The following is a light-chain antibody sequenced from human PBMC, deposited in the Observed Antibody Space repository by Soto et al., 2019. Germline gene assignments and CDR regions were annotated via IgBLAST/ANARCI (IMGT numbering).Light chain of an antibody. CDR1: QSISSW. V-gene: IGKV1-5*01. CDR3: QQYNGYELT. J-gene: IGKJ4*01. Sequence: DIQMTQSPSTLSASVGDRVTITCRASQSISSWLAWYQQKPGKAPKFLIYEASSLESGVPPRFSGSGSGTEFTRAISSLQPDDVANYYCQQYNGYELTFGGGTKVEI. CDR2: EAS.